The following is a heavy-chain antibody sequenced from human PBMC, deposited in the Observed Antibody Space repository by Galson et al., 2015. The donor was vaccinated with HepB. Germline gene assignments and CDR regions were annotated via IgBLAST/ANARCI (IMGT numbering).Heavy chain of an antibody. CDR2: ISGNNGDT. CDR1: GYTFTSYD. J-gene: IGHJ6*02. Sequence: SVKVSCKASGYTFTSYDVSWVRQAPGQGLEWMGWISGNNGDTNYAQKLRGRVTVTTDTSTSTAYMELRSLRSDDTAVYYCARGGGSSARGRDVWGQGTTVTVSS. V-gene: IGHV1-18*04. CDR3: ARGGGSSARGRDV. D-gene: IGHD1-26*01.